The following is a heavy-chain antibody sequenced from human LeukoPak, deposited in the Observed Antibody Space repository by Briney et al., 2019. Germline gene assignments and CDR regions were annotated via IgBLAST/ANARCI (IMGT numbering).Heavy chain of an antibody. CDR1: GFTFSDSY. D-gene: IGHD3-16*01. V-gene: IGHV3-11*01. Sequence: GGSLRLSCSASGFTFSDSYMSWIRQVPGKGPEWISYISRSGGTIYYADSVKGRFTISRDNAKNSLYLQMNSLRAEDTAVYYCAKEGGDWGEGYFDYWGQGTLVTVSS. CDR2: ISRSGGTI. J-gene: IGHJ4*02. CDR3: AKEGGDWGEGYFDY.